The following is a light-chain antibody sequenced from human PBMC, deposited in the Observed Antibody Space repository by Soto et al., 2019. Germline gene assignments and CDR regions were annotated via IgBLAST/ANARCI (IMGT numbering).Light chain of an antibody. CDR1: QSVNIN. Sequence: EIVMTQSPATLSVSPGERATLSCRASQSVNINLAWYQQKPGQAPRLLIFGASSRANGIPARFSGSGSGTEFTLTISNLQTEDFAVYYCQHYNSYSEAFGQGTKVELK. J-gene: IGKJ1*01. V-gene: IGKV3-15*01. CDR3: QHYNSYSEA. CDR2: GAS.